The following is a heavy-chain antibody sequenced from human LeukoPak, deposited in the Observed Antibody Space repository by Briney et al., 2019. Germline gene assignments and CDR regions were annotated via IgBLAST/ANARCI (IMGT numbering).Heavy chain of an antibody. CDR1: GYTFTSYG. CDR2: ISAYNGNT. Sequence: ASVKDSCKASGYTFTSYGISWVRQAPGQGLEWMGWISAYNGNTNYAQKLQGRVTMTTDTSTSTAYMELRSLRSDDTAVYYCARDLPDTAMVTPFDYWGQGTLVTVSS. V-gene: IGHV1-18*04. D-gene: IGHD5-18*01. CDR3: ARDLPDTAMVTPFDY. J-gene: IGHJ4*02.